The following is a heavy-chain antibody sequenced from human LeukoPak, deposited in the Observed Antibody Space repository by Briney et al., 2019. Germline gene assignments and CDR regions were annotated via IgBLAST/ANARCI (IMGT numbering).Heavy chain of an antibody. J-gene: IGHJ5*02. V-gene: IGHV1-2*06. Sequence: VASVKVSCKASGYTFTDYYIHWVRQAPGQGLEWMGRMNPDSGDGHPAQKFQGRVTMTRDTSISTAYMELSSLISDDTAVYYCARPGNWWFDPWGQGTLVIVSS. CDR1: GYTFTDYY. D-gene: IGHD1-1*01. CDR2: MNPDSGDG. CDR3: ARPGNWWFDP.